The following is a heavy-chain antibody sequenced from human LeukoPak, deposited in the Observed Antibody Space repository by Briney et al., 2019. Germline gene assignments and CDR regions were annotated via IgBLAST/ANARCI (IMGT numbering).Heavy chain of an antibody. V-gene: IGHV4-61*02. J-gene: IGHJ4*02. CDR3: ARQDYDFWSGYYDY. CDR1: DGSISSGAYY. CDR2: IYTSGST. Sequence: PSQTLSLTCTVSDGSISSGAYYWSWIRQPAGKGLEWIGRIYTSGSTSYNPSLKSRVTISVDKSKNQFSLKLSSVTAADTAVYFCARQDYDFWSGYYDYWGQGTLVTVSS. D-gene: IGHD3-3*01.